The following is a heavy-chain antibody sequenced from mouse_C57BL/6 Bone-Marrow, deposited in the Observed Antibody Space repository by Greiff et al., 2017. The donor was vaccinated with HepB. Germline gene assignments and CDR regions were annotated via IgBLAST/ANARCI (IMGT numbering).Heavy chain of an antibody. CDR2: IYPGSGST. CDR1: GYTFTSYW. D-gene: IGHD2-4*01. J-gene: IGHJ2*01. Sequence: VQRVESGAELVKPGASVKMSCKASGYTFTSYWITWVKQRPGQGLEWIGDIYPGSGSTNYNEKFKSKATLTVDTSSSTAYMQLSSLTSEDSAVYYCARVWGLRRGDYFDYWGQGTTLTVSS. CDR3: ARVWGLRRGDYFDY. V-gene: IGHV1-55*01.